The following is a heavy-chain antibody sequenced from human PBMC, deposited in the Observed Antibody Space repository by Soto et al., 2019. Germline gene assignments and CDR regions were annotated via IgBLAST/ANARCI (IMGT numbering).Heavy chain of an antibody. D-gene: IGHD1-7*01. Sequence: EVQLVESGGDLVQPGGSLRLSCAASGFTLSSYYMSWVRQAPGKGLEWVANIKQDGSERYYVDSVKGRFTISRDNAKNSLYLEMNSLGVDDTGLYFCVRGGQSGTGDYWGQGSLVTVSS. CDR1: GFTLSSYY. CDR2: IKQDGSER. CDR3: VRGGQSGTGDY. V-gene: IGHV3-7*01. J-gene: IGHJ4*02.